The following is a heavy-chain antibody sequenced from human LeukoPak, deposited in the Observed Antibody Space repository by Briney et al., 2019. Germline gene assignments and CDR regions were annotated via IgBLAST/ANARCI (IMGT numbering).Heavy chain of an antibody. CDR3: ARAEVVGAHLRSGYFQH. V-gene: IGHV4-39*07. J-gene: IGHJ1*01. D-gene: IGHD1-26*01. CDR1: GGSIRSSSYY. Sequence: SETLSLTCTVSGGSIRSSSYYWGWIRQPPGKGLEWIGSIYYSGSTYYNPSLKSRVTISVDTSKNQFSLKLSSVTAADTAVYYCARAEVVGAHLRSGYFQHWGQGTLVIVSS. CDR2: IYYSGST.